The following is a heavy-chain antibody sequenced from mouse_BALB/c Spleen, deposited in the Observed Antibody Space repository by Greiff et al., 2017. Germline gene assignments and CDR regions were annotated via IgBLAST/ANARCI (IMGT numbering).Heavy chain of an antibody. CDR3: VRPYGNSCWWFDV. CDR1: GFTFNTYA. CDR2: IRSKSNNYAT. D-gene: IGHD2-10*02. J-gene: IGHJ1*01. V-gene: IGHV10-1*02. Sequence: EVKLMESGGGLVQPKGSLKLSCAASGFTFNTYAMNWVRQAPGKGLEWVARIRSKSNNYATYYADSVKDRFTISRDDSQSMLYLQMNNLKTEDTAMYYCVRPYGNSCWWFDVWGEGTTVTVSS.